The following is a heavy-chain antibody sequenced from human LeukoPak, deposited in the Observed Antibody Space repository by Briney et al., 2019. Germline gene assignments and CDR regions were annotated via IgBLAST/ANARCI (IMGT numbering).Heavy chain of an antibody. CDR1: GYSISSGYY. J-gene: IGHJ4*02. D-gene: IGHD2-8*01. CDR3: ARRVAFCTNGVCYLPPEHLDY. V-gene: IGHV4-38-2*01. CDR2: IYHSGST. Sequence: KPSETLSLTCAVSGYSISSGYYWGWIRQPPGKGLEWIGSIYHSGSTYYNPSLKSRVTISVDTSKNQFSLKLSSVTAADTAVYYCARRVAFCTNGVCYLPPEHLDYWGQGTLVTVSS.